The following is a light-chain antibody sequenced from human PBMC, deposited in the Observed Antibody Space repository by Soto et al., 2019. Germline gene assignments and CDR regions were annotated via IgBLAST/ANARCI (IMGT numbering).Light chain of an antibody. CDR3: QQYNNWPLA. CDR1: QSVSSN. J-gene: IGKJ1*01. CDR2: GAS. V-gene: IGKV3-15*01. Sequence: EIVMTQSPATLSVSPGERATLSCRASQSVSSNLAWYQQKPGQAPRLLIYGASTRATGIPARFSGSGSGTEFTLTISSLQYEDFEVYYCQQYNNWPLAFGQGTKVDIK.